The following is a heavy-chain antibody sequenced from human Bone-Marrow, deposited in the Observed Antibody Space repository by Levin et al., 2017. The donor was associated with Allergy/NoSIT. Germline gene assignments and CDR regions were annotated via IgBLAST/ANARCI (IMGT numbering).Heavy chain of an antibody. J-gene: IGHJ4*02. CDR2: ISGSGGST. CDR1: GFTFSSYA. CDR3: AKDALHSSSRLVGHFDY. V-gene: IGHV3-23*01. Sequence: GESLKISCAASGFTFSSYAMSWVRQAPGKGLEWVSAISGSGGSTYYADSVKGRFTISRDNSKNTLYLQMNSLRAEDTAVYYCAKDALHSSSRLVGHFDYWGQGTLVTVSS. D-gene: IGHD6-6*01.